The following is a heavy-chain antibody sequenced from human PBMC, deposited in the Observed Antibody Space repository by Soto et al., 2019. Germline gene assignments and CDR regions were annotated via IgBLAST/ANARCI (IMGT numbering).Heavy chain of an antibody. V-gene: IGHV4-59*08. CDR3: ARQGIGNLHGLVDV. J-gene: IGHJ6*02. D-gene: IGHD3-10*01. CDR1: GGSIDGYN. CDR2: VYYNGGS. Sequence: QVQLQESGPGLVKPSETLSLTCTVSGGSIDGYNCAWIRQPPGKALGWVGYVYYNGGSSYNPSLRSRVTLSMGTSKSQFSLQLRSVTAADTAVYYCARQGIGNLHGLVDVWGRGTTVTVSS.